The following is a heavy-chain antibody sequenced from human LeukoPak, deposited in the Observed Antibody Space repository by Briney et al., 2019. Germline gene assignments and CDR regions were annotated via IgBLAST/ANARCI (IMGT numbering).Heavy chain of an antibody. Sequence: GGSLRLSCAASGFTLSSYGIHWVRQAPGKGLEWVAVISYDGSNKYYADSVKGRFTISRDNSKNTLYLQMNSLRAEDTAVYYRAKEPHGLDYWGQGTLVTVSS. CDR1: GFTLSSYG. CDR3: AKEPHGLDY. J-gene: IGHJ4*02. V-gene: IGHV3-30*18. CDR2: ISYDGSNK.